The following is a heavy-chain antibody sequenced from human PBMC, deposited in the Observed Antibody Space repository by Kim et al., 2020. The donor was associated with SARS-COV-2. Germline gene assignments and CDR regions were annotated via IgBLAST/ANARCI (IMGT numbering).Heavy chain of an antibody. J-gene: IGHJ4*02. CDR3: ARDPSDRSGYSFFYFDY. Sequence: SETLSLTCAVYGGSFSGYYWSWIRQPPGKGLEWIGEINHSGSTNYNPSLKSRVTISVDTSKNQFSLKLSSVTAADTAVYYCARDPSDRSGYSFFYFDYWGQGTLVTVSS. CDR2: INHSGST. D-gene: IGHD3-3*01. V-gene: IGHV4-34*01. CDR1: GGSFSGYY.